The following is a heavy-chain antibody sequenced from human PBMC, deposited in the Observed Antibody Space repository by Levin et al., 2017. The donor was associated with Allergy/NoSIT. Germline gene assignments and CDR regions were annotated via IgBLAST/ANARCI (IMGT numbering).Heavy chain of an antibody. V-gene: IGHV4-61*01. CDR1: GGSISTGSYF. CDR3: ARDLLSGRYGMDV. J-gene: IGHJ6*02. CDR2: ISYTGCN. D-gene: IGHD1-26*01. Sequence: SETLSLTCTVSGGSISTGSYFWIWIRQSPGKGLEWIGYISYTGCNNYNPSLKSRVSISADTSRNQFSLNMNSVTAADTAIYYCARDLLSGRYGMDVWGQGTTVTVSS.